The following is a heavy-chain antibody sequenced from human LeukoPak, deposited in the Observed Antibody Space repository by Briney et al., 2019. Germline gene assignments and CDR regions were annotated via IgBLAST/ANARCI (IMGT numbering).Heavy chain of an antibody. J-gene: IGHJ3*02. D-gene: IGHD1-26*01. V-gene: IGHV4-39*07. CDR3: ASTYSLYDAFDI. CDR2: IYYSGST. Sequence: SETLSLTCTVSGGSISSSSYYWGWIRQPPGKGLEWIGSIYYSGSTYYNPSLKSRVAISVDTSENQFSLKLSSVTAADTAVYYCASTYSLYDAFDIWGQGTMVTVSS. CDR1: GGSISSSSYY.